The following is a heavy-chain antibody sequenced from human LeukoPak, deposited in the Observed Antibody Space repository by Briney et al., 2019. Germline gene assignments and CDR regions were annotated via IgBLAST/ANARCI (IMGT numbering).Heavy chain of an antibody. Sequence: GGSLRLSWAASGFAFSYYWVTWVRQAPGKGLEWVANIKQDGNENDFVDSLKGRFTVSRDNARNSLYLQMNSLKTEDTAVYYCTRPDDYSNYDALPGGGYYYYYMDVWGKGTTVTVSS. D-gene: IGHD4-11*01. J-gene: IGHJ6*03. V-gene: IGHV3-7*03. CDR2: IKQDGNEN. CDR3: TRPDDYSNYDALPGGGYYYYYMDV. CDR1: GFAFSYYW.